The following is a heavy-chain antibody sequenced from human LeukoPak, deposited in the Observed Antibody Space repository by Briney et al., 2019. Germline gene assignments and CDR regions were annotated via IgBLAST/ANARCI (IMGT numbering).Heavy chain of an antibody. CDR1: GGSISSHY. V-gene: IGHV4-59*11. D-gene: IGHD4-11*01. J-gene: IGHJ6*03. CDR2: IYYSGST. CDR3: ARNSNPYYYYYMDV. Sequence: PSETLSLTSTVSGGSISSHYWSWIRQPPGKGLEWIGYIYYSGSTNYNPSLKSRVTISVDTSKNQFSLKLSSVTAADTAVYYCARNSNPYYYYYMDVWGKGTTVTVSS.